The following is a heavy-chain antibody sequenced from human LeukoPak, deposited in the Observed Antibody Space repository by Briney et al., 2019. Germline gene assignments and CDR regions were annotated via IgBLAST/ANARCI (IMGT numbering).Heavy chain of an antibody. J-gene: IGHJ4*02. D-gene: IGHD1-1*01. CDR3: ARDHNYASDN. CDR1: GFPFSDYS. Sequence: GGSLRLSCTASGFPFSDYSMNWVRQAPGKGLEWISYIGISSGNTKYADSVKGRFTISADNARNSLYLQMNSLRVEDTAVYYCARDHNYASDNWGQGTLVSVSS. V-gene: IGHV3-48*04. CDR2: IGISSGNT.